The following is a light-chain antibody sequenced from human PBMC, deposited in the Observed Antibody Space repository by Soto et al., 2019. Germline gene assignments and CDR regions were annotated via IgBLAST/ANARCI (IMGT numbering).Light chain of an antibody. J-gene: IGKJ1*01. Sequence: DIRMTQSPSTLSASVGDRVTITCRASHSIDTLLAWYQHKPGKAPKLLIYEASTLESGVPLRFSGSGSGTEFTLTISSLQPDDFATYYCQQYYTYPWTFGQGTKVEIK. CDR3: QQYYTYPWT. CDR1: HSIDTL. CDR2: EAS. V-gene: IGKV1-5*03.